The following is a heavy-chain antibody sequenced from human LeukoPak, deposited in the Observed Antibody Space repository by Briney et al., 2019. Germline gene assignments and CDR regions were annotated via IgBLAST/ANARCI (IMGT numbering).Heavy chain of an antibody. CDR3: ARGRQLLWFGELFGKYYFDY. J-gene: IGHJ4*02. CDR1: GFTVSSNY. V-gene: IGHV4-34*01. D-gene: IGHD3-10*01. Sequence: PGGSLRRSCAASGFTVSSNYMSWVRQAPGKGLEWIGEINHSGSTNYNPSLKSRVTISVDTSKNQFSLKLSSVTAADTAVYYCARGRQLLWFGELFGKYYFDYWGQGTLVTVSS. CDR2: INHSGST.